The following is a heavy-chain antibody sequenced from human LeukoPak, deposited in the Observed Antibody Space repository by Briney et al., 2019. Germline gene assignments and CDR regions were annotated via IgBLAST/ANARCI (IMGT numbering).Heavy chain of an antibody. CDR1: GFTFSGFA. D-gene: IGHD6-19*01. Sequence: GGSLRLSCAASGFTFSGFAMSWVRQAPGKGLEWVSAVSNSGGSTYHADSVKGRFTISRDNSKNTLYLQMNSLRAEDTAVYYCAKVTRVAVAGYFDYWGQGTLVTVSS. CDR2: VSNSGGST. V-gene: IGHV3-23*01. CDR3: AKVTRVAVAGYFDY. J-gene: IGHJ4*02.